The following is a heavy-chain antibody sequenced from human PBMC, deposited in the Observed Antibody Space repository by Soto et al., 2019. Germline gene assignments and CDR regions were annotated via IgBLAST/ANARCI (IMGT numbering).Heavy chain of an antibody. CDR1: GYTFTSYG. Sequence: ASVKVSCKASGYTFTSYGISWVRQAPGQGLEWMGIINPSGGSTSYAQKFQGRVTMTRDTSTSTVYMELSSLRSEDTAVYYCARELATVTSYYYYGMDVWGQGTTVTVSS. V-gene: IGHV1-46*01. CDR3: ARELATVTSYYYYGMDV. D-gene: IGHD4-4*01. CDR2: INPSGGST. J-gene: IGHJ6*02.